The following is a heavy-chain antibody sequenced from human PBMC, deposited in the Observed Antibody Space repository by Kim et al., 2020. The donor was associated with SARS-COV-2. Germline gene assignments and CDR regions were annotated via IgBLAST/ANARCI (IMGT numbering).Heavy chain of an antibody. CDR2: ISYDGSNK. CDR1: GFTFSSYA. J-gene: IGHJ6*02. V-gene: IGHV3-30*04. Sequence: GGSLRLSCAASGFTFSSYAMHWVRQAPGKGLEWVAVISYDGSNKYYADSVKGRFTISRDNSKNTLYLQMNSLRAEDTAVYYCARYDSSPYYYYGMDVWGQGTTVTVSS. D-gene: IGHD3-3*01. CDR3: ARYDSSPYYYYGMDV.